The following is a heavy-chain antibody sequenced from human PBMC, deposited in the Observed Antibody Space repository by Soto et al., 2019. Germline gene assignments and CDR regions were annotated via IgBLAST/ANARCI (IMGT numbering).Heavy chain of an antibody. V-gene: IGHV1-18*01. J-gene: IGHJ6*02. CDR3: ARDRGGLGYYDILTGYWGGSYYYGMDV. CDR2: ISTYNGNT. Sequence: ASVKVSCKASGYTFTRSGISWVRQAPGQGLEWMGWISTYNGNTNYAQKLQGRVTMTTDTSTSTAYMELRSLRSDDTAVYYCARDRGGLGYYDILTGYWGGSYYYGMDVWGQGTTVTSP. CDR1: GYTFTRSG. D-gene: IGHD3-9*01.